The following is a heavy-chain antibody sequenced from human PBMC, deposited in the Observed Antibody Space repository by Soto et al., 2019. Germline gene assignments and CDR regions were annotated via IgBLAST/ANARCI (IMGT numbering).Heavy chain of an antibody. CDR1: GGTFSSYA. CDR2: IIPIFGTA. V-gene: IGHV1-69*13. D-gene: IGHD6-13*01. CDR3: ARDRHIEVAGTLVCYYYGMDV. J-gene: IGHJ6*02. Sequence: GAAVKFSFKDSGGTFSSYAISWVRQAPGQGLDCMGGIIPIFGTANYAQEFQGRVTITADESTSTAYMELSSLRSEDTAVYYCARDRHIEVAGTLVCYYYGMDVWGQRATVTVSS.